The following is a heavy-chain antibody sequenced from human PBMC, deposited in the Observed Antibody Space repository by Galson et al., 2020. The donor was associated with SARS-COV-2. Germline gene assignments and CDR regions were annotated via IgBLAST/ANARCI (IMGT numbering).Heavy chain of an antibody. Sequence: GASLKISCAASGFTFRNSGMHWVRQAPGQGLEWVAVIWSDGSKKFYADSVRGRFVISRDNSRKTLYLEMNSLRADDTALYYCAKDPDGYNDYYFDYWGQGILVTVAS. CDR2: IWSDGSKK. D-gene: IGHD5-18*01. V-gene: IGHV3-33*06. J-gene: IGHJ4*02. CDR3: AKDPDGYNDYYFDY. CDR1: GFTFRNSG.